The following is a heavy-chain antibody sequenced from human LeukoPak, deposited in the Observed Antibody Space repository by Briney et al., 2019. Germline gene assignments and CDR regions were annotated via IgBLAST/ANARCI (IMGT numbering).Heavy chain of an antibody. CDR3: AKDHAVPAAIDYYYYYMDV. V-gene: IGHV3-30-3*01. Sequence: PGGSLRLSCAASGFTFSSYAMHWVRQAPGKGLEWVAVISYDGSNKYYADSVKGRFTISRDNSKNTLYLQMNSLRAEDTAVYYCAKDHAVPAAIDYYYYYMDVWGKGTTVTVSS. J-gene: IGHJ6*03. CDR1: GFTFSSYA. D-gene: IGHD2-2*01. CDR2: ISYDGSNK.